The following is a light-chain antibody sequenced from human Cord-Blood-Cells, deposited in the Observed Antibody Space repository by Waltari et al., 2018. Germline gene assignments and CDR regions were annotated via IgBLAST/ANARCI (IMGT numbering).Light chain of an antibody. J-gene: IGLJ1*01. CDR2: DVS. CDR3: SSYTSSSTLV. Sequence: QSALTQPASVSGSPGQSITISCTGTSSDVGWYNSVSWYQQHPGTAPKLIIYDVSNRPSGVSNRFSGSKSGNTASLTISGLQAEDEADYYCSSYTSSSTLVFGTGTKVTVL. V-gene: IGLV2-14*01. CDR1: SSDVGWYNS.